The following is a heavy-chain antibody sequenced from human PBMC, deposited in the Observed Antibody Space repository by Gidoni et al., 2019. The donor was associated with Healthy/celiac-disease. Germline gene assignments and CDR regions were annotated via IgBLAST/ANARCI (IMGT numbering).Heavy chain of an antibody. V-gene: IGHV2-5*01. J-gene: IGHJ4*02. D-gene: IGHD3-22*01. CDR3: AIVEGYYYDSSGSGFDY. CDR2: IYWNDDK. CDR1: GFSLSTRGVG. Sequence: QITLKESGPTLVKPTQTLTLTCTFSGFSLSTRGVGVGWIRQPPGKALEWLALIYWNDDKRYSPSLKSRLTITKDTSKNQVVLTMTNMDPVDTATYYCAIVEGYYYDSSGSGFDYWGQGTLVTVSS.